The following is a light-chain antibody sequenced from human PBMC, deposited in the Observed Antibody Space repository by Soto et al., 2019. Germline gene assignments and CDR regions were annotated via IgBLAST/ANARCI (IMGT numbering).Light chain of an antibody. J-gene: IGKJ4*01. CDR2: AAS. CDR1: QSVRSSY. Sequence: EILFTQSPDTLSLSPGERATLSCRASQSVRSSYLAWYQQTPGQTPRLLIYAASSRANGIPDRFSGSGSGTDFSLTLSSLQPEDVANYYCQEYNSDHLLVFGGGTKVDIK. V-gene: IGKV3-20*01. CDR3: QEYNSDHLLV.